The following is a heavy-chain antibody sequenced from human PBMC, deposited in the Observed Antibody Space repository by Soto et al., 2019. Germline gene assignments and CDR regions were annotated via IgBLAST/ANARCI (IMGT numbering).Heavy chain of an antibody. J-gene: IGHJ6*02. CDR1: GFTFSSYA. CDR2: ISYDGSNK. CDR3: ESESCGYYNYYGMDV. D-gene: IGHD3-16*02. Sequence: PGGSLRLSCAASGFTFSSYAMHWVRQAPGKGLEWVAVISYDGSNKYYADSVKGRFTISRDNSKNTLYLQMNSLRAEDTAVYYCESESCGYYNYYGMDVWGQGTTVTVSS. V-gene: IGHV3-30-3*01.